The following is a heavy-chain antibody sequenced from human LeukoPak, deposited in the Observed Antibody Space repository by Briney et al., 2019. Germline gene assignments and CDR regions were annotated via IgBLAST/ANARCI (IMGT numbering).Heavy chain of an antibody. CDR3: ARGGYCSGGSCAFDI. CDR2: ISSSSSYI. V-gene: IGHV3-21*01. J-gene: IGHJ3*02. D-gene: IGHD2-15*01. Sequence: GGSLRLSCAASGFTFSSYSMNWVRQAPWKGLEWVSSISSSSSYIYYADSVKGRFTISRDNAKNSLYLQMNSLRAEDTAVYYCARGGYCSGGSCAFDIWGQGTMVTVSS. CDR1: GFTFSSYS.